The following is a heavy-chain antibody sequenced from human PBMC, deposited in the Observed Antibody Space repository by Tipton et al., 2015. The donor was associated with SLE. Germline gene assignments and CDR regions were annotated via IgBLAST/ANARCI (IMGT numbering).Heavy chain of an antibody. V-gene: IGHV4-39*07. CDR1: GDSISDTSYY. D-gene: IGHD2-21*02. CDR3: ARDSTNTVTHEDAFDV. CDR2: IYHSGTT. J-gene: IGHJ3*01. Sequence: TLSLTCTVSGDSISDTSYYWGWIRQPPGKGLEWIASIYHSGTTYYSPSLKSRLTISADTAKNQFSLKVRSVTAADTAVYYCARDSTNTVTHEDAFDVWGQGTMVTVSS.